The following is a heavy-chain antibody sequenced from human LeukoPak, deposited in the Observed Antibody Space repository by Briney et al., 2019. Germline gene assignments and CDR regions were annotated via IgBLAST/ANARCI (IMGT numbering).Heavy chain of an antibody. V-gene: IGHV4-59*12. Sequence: SETLSLTCTVSGGSISTYYGSWIRQPPGKGLEWIGYIYYSGSTNYNPSLKSRVTISVDTSKNQFSLKLSSVTAADTAVYYCARGLAVAGTGLVHYYMDVWGKGTTVTISS. CDR1: GGSISTYY. D-gene: IGHD6-19*01. J-gene: IGHJ6*03. CDR3: ARGLAVAGTGLVHYYMDV. CDR2: IYYSGST.